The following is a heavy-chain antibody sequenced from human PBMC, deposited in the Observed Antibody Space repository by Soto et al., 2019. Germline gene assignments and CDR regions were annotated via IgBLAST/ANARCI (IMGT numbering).Heavy chain of an antibody. D-gene: IGHD6-19*01. CDR3: ARDPRVAGNSFFDY. J-gene: IGHJ4*02. V-gene: IGHV3-66*01. CDR2: IYSDGTT. Sequence: GGSLRLSCAASGFTVSSTYMSWVRQAPGKGLEWVSVIYSDGTTYYTDSVKGRFTISRDNSKNTLNLQMNSLRAEDTAVYYCARDPRVAGNSFFDYWGQGILVTVSS. CDR1: GFTVSSTY.